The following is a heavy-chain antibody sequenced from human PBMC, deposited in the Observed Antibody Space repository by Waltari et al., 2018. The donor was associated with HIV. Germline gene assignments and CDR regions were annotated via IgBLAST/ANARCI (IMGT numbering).Heavy chain of an antibody. D-gene: IGHD3-22*01. J-gene: IGHJ6*02. V-gene: IGHV1-69*15. CDR1: GGSLDNHV. Sequence: QVRLVQSGAEVRKPGSSVKVSCKMSGGSLDNHVMNGVRQAPGQGLEWTGNISPLLNNPNAEQSFRDKVSLSADEYRNIVFMELRSLTFEDTAVYFCASRDNSAYRGVYFFGMNVWGRGTAVTVSS. CDR3: ASRDNSAYRGVYFFGMNV. CDR2: ISPLLNNP.